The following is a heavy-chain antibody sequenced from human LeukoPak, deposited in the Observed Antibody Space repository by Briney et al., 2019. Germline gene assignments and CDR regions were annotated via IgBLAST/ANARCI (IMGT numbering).Heavy chain of an antibody. CDR3: ARALGVVAANLYGMDV. J-gene: IGHJ6*04. Sequence: SQTLSLTCAVSGGSISSGGYSWRWIRQPPGKGLEWIGYIYHSGSTYYNPSLKSRVTISVDRSKNQFSLKLSSVTAADTAVYYCARALGVVAANLYGMDVWGKGTTVTVSS. CDR1: GGSISSGGYS. CDR2: IYHSGST. D-gene: IGHD2-15*01. V-gene: IGHV4-30-2*01.